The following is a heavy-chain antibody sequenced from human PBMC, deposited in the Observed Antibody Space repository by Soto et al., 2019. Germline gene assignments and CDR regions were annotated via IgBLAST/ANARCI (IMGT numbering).Heavy chain of an antibody. D-gene: IGHD5-12*01. J-gene: IGHJ4*02. CDR3: TRHTGYDSSLDY. Sequence: GESLKISCQGSGYTFTGHWISWIRQMPGKGLEWMGRIDPSDSYTDYSPTVQGHVTMSADKSINTAYLQWSSLQASDTAVYYCTRHTGYDSSLDYWGQGTLVTVSS. CDR1: GYTFTGHW. CDR2: IDPSDSYT. V-gene: IGHV5-10-1*01.